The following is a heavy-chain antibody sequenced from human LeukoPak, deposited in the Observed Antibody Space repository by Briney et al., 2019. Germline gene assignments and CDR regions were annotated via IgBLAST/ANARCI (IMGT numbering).Heavy chain of an antibody. D-gene: IGHD2-2*01. J-gene: IGHJ4*02. CDR2: IHYSGST. V-gene: IGHV4-59*12. CDR3: ARGYCSSTSCFFDY. Sequence: PSETLSLTCTVSGGSISGYFWSWIRQPPGKGLEWIGYIHYSGSTNYNPSLNSRVTISVDTSKNQFSLKLSSVTAADTAVYYCARGYCSSTSCFFDYWGQGTLVTVSS. CDR1: GGSISGYF.